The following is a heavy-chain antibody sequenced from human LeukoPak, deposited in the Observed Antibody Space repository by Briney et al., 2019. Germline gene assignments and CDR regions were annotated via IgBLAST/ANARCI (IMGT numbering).Heavy chain of an antibody. V-gene: IGHV4-59*01. J-gene: IGHJ3*02. CDR2: IYFSGST. CDR1: GDPIINYY. D-gene: IGHD5-18*01. Sequence: SETLSLTCTVSGDPIINYYWGWIRQPPGQGLEWLGFIYFSGSTHYKSSLKSRLTISVDTSKRHFSLNLISVTAADTAVYYCARSPGYTYGYAFDMWGQGTLVTVSS. CDR3: ARSPGYTYGYAFDM.